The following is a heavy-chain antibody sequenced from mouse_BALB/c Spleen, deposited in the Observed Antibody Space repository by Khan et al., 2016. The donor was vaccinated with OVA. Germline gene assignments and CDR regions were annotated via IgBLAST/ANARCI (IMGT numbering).Heavy chain of an antibody. CDR2: INTYTGEP. J-gene: IGHJ4*01. CDR3: ARVGYNGTMDY. Sequence: QIQLVQSGPELKKPGETVKTSCKASGYTFTNYGMNWVKQAPGKGLKWMGWINTYTGEPTYADDFKGRFAFSLETSASTAYLQINNLKNEDTATYFCARVGYNGTMDYWGQGTSDTVSS. CDR1: GYTFTNYG. D-gene: IGHD2-14*01. V-gene: IGHV9-3-1*01.